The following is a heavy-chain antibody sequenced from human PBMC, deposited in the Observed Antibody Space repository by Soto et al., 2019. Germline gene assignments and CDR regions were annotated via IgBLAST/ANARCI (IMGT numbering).Heavy chain of an antibody. V-gene: IGHV1-24*01. J-gene: IGHJ4*02. CDR1: GYFLTAIS. Sequence: GGSVKDSFKVSGYFLTAISIHCVRQAPGKGLEWMGGFDREDGETIYAQKFHGRVTMTEDTSTDSAYMELSSLTSEDTAIYYCAHGEGIVKSIVYFDSWGQGTLVTVSS. CDR3: AHGEGIVKSIVYFDS. CDR2: FDREDGET. D-gene: IGHD1-26*01.